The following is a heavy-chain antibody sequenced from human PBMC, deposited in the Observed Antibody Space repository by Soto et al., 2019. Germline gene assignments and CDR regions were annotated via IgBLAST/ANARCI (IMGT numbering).Heavy chain of an antibody. V-gene: IGHV3-23*01. D-gene: IGHD3-10*01. J-gene: IGHJ6*02. CDR2: ISGSGGST. CDR1: GFTFSSYA. Sequence: EVQLLESGGGLVQPGGSLRLSCAASGFTFSSYAMSWVRQAPGKGLEWVSAISGSGGSTYYADSVKGRFTISRDNSKNTLYRKRNSRGAEDTAVYYCAKIKVDEGGLGELLSAYYYYGMDVGGQGTTVTVSS. CDR3: AKIKVDEGGLGELLSAYYYYGMDV.